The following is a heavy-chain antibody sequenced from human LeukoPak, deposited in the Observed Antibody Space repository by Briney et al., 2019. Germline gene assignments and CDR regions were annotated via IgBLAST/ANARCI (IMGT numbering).Heavy chain of an antibody. J-gene: IGHJ6*02. D-gene: IGHD6-19*01. CDR2: ISYDGSNK. CDR3: ARDLESSGWYGDYYYYGMDV. CDR1: GFTFNTYA. Sequence: TGVSLTLSCAASGFTFNTYAMHWLRQAPGKGLEGVAVISYDGSNKYYADSVKGRFTISRDNSKNTLYLQMNSLRAEDTAVYYCARDLESSGWYGDYYYYGMDVWGQGTTVTVSS. V-gene: IGHV3-30*04.